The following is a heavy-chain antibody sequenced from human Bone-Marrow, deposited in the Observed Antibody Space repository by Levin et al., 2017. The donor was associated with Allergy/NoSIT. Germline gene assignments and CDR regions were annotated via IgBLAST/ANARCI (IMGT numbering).Heavy chain of an antibody. Sequence: PGGSLRLSCAASGITFSSYAMSWVRQAPGKGLEWVSIIGSGGGSTYYTDSVKGRFTISRDNSKNTLYLQMDSLRAEDTAVYYCASGRDGSWILAYWGQGTLVTVSA. D-gene: IGHD2-21*02. CDR3: ASGRDGSWILAY. V-gene: IGHV3-23*01. CDR1: GITFSSYA. J-gene: IGHJ4*02. CDR2: IGSGGGST.